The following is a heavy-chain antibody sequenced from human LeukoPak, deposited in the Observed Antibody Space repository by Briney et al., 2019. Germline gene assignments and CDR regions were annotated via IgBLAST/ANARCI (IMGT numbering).Heavy chain of an antibody. D-gene: IGHD3-3*01. CDR2: IKQDGSEK. J-gene: IGHJ6*03. V-gene: IGHV3-7*03. CDR1: GFTFSSYW. Sequence: PGGSLRLSCAASGFTFSSYWMSWVRQAPGKGLEWVANIKQDGSEKYYVDSVKGRFTISRDNSKNSLYLQMNSLRTEDTALYYCAKDRPLRSIFGVDYYMDVWGKGTTVTVSS. CDR3: AKDRPLRSIFGVDYYMDV.